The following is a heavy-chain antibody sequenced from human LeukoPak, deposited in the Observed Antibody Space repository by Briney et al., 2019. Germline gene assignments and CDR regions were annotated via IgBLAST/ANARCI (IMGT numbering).Heavy chain of an antibody. V-gene: IGHV4-4*09. CDR1: GGSISSYY. CDR3: ARLLGWFDP. CDR2: IYTSGST. J-gene: IGHJ5*02. Sequence: SETLSLTCTVSGGSISSYYWSWIRQPPGKGLEWIGYIYTSGSTNYNPSLKSRVTISVDTSKNQFSLKLSSVTAADTAVYYYARLLGWFDPWGQGTLVTVSS.